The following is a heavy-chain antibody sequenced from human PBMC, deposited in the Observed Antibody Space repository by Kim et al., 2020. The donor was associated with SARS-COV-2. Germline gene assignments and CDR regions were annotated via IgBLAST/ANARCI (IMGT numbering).Heavy chain of an antibody. J-gene: IGHJ5*02. Sequence: ADSVKGRFTISRDNSKNALYLQMNSLRAEDTAVYYCARDFSQPQLVSWFDPWGQGTLVTVSS. D-gene: IGHD6-13*01. CDR3: ARDFSQPQLVSWFDP. V-gene: IGHV3-30*07.